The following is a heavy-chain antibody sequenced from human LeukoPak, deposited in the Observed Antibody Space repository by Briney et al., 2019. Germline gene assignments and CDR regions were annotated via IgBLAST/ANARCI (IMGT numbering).Heavy chain of an antibody. CDR3: ASLVPYSSSWGYFDY. Sequence: GGSLRLSCAASGFTFSSHGMSWVRQAPGKGLEWVSSISSSSSYIYYEDPVKGRFTISRDNAKNSLYLQMNSLRAEDTAVYYCASLVPYSSSWGYFDYWGQGTLVTVSS. CDR1: GFTFSSHG. CDR2: ISSSSSYI. J-gene: IGHJ4*02. V-gene: IGHV3-21*01. D-gene: IGHD6-13*01.